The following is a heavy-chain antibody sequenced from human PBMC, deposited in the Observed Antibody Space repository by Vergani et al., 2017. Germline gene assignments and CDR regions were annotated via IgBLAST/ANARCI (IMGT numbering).Heavy chain of an antibody. D-gene: IGHD6-19*01. V-gene: IGHV3-30*03. CDR2: ISYDGSNK. CDR3: ARSSGWYVYYMDV. CDR1: GFTFSSYG. J-gene: IGHJ6*03. Sequence: QVQLVESGGGVVQPGRSLRLSCAASGFTFSSYGMHWVRQAPGKGLEWVAVISYDGSNKYYADSVKGRFTISRDNSKNTLDLQMNSLRAEYTAVYYCARSSGWYVYYMDVWGKGTTVTVSS.